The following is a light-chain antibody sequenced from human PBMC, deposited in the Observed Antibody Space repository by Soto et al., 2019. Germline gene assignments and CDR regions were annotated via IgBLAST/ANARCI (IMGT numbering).Light chain of an antibody. CDR1: SSDVGGYNY. Sequence: QSALTQPASVSGSPGQSITISCTGTSSDVGGYNYVSWYQQHPGKAPNLMIYEVSNRPSGVSNRFSGSKSGNTASLTISGLQAEDEADYYCSSYTSGSTLVVFGGGTKVTVL. CDR2: EVS. J-gene: IGLJ2*01. CDR3: SSYTSGSTLVV. V-gene: IGLV2-14*01.